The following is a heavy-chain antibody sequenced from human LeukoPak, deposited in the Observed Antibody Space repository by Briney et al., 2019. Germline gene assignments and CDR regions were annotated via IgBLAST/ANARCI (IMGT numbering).Heavy chain of an antibody. J-gene: IGHJ2*01. Sequence: PGGSLRLSCAASGFTFSSYGMHWVRQAPGKGLEWVAVIWYGGSNKYYADSVKGRFTISRDNSKNTLYLQMNSLRAEDTAVYYCAKSDSGIAEAGSWYFDLWGRGTLVTVSS. CDR3: AKSDSGIAEAGSWYFDL. V-gene: IGHV3-30*02. CDR1: GFTFSSYG. D-gene: IGHD6-13*01. CDR2: IWYGGSNK.